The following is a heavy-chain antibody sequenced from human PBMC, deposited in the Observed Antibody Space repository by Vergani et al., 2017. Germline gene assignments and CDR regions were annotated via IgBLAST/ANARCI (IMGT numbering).Heavy chain of an antibody. CDR3: AKYLRDSTDGLPDS. D-gene: IGHD2-21*02. CDR2: IGKDGINT. J-gene: IGHJ4*02. CDR1: GFTFSNFC. Sequence: QVQLVESAGGVVQPGGSLRLSCAASGFTFSNFCMHWIRPAPGKGLEWLAYIGKDGINTRYRAAVKGRFTVSRDNYKDILYLQMDSLRSEDTALYYCAKYLRDSTDGLPDSWGPGTLVIVSS. V-gene: IGHV3-30*02.